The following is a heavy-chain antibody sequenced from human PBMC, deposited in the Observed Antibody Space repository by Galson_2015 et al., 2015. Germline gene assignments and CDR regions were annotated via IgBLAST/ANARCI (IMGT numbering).Heavy chain of an antibody. Sequence: QSGAEVKKPGESLRISCKGSGYNFANFWISWVRQMPGKGLEYMGRIDPSDSYTDYSPSFQGHVTISVDKSISTAYLQWSSLKASDTAMYYCARQDGISVVWIWGQGTMVTVSS. CDR3: ARQDGISVVWI. CDR2: IDPSDSYT. CDR1: GYNFANFW. J-gene: IGHJ3*02. D-gene: IGHD2-21*01. V-gene: IGHV5-10-1*01.